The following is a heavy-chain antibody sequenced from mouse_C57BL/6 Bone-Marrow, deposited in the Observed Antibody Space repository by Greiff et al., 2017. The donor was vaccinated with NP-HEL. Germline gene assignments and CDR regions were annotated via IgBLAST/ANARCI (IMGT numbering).Heavy chain of an antibody. Sequence: QVQLQQSGAELVKPGASVKLSCKASGYTFTSYWMQWVKQRPGQGLEWIGEIDPSDSYTNYNQKFKGKATLTVDTSSSTAYMQLSRLTSEDSAVYCCASTVVEYYFDYWGQGTTLTVSS. CDR1: GYTFTSYW. CDR2: IDPSDSYT. J-gene: IGHJ2*01. D-gene: IGHD1-1*01. V-gene: IGHV1-50*01. CDR3: ASTVVEYYFDY.